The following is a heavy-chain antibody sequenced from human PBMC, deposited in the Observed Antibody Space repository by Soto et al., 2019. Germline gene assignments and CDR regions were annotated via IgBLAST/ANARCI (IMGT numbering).Heavy chain of an antibody. D-gene: IGHD3-10*01. V-gene: IGHV3-74*01. CDR2: ISDDGART. CDR3: TRGPRPSSVGTGAF. Sequence: PGGSLRLSCAASGFVFEMYWMHWVRQTPGKGPEWVSRISDDGARTDYADSVKGRFTISRDNAKNSLYLQMNSLRAEDTDVYYCTRGPRPSSVGTGAFWGQGALVTVSS. CDR1: GFVFEMYW. J-gene: IGHJ4*02.